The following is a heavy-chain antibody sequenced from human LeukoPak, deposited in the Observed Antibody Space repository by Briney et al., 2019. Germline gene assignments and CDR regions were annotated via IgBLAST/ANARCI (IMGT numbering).Heavy chain of an antibody. V-gene: IGHV4-39*01. Sequence: PSETPSLMSTVYRDSISISSYYWGCSRQPPGKELEWIGSIYYSGSTYYNPSLKSRVTISVDTSKNQFSLKLSSVTAADTAVYYCARLSAVAGTVDYWGQGTLVTVSS. CDR2: IYYSGST. CDR3: ARLSAVAGTVDY. J-gene: IGHJ4*02. CDR1: RDSISISSYY. D-gene: IGHD6-19*01.